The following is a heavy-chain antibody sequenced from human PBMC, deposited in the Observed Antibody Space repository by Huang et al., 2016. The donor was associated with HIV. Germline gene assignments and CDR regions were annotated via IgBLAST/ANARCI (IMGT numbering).Heavy chain of an antibody. CDR3: AKHLGGRRGFTFIVLFGAFDM. J-gene: IGHJ3*02. Sequence: EVQLLESGGGLAQPGGSLRLSCTASGFTFGSYALNWVRQAQGKGREGVSGTTASGGSTYYAKSVKGRFTISRDNSKNTLYLQMNSLRAEDTALYYCAKHLGGRRGFTFIVLFGAFDMWGQGTMVTVSS. V-gene: IGHV3-23*01. D-gene: IGHD3-22*01. CDR2: TTASGGST. CDR1: GFTFGSYA.